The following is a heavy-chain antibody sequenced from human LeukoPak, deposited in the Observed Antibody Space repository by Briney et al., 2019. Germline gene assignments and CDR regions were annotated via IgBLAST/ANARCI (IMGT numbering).Heavy chain of an antibody. J-gene: IGHJ4*02. CDR2: ISPNNGNT. CDR1: GYTFGTSS. D-gene: IGHD6-19*01. Sequence: ASVKVSCKAFGYTFGTSSITWVRQAPGQRLEWMGWISPNNGNTHYAQGVQGRVTMTTDTSRSTAYMELRSLRSDDTAVYYCARVLRYSSGLHENWGQGTLVTVSS. V-gene: IGHV1-18*01. CDR3: ARVLRYSSGLHEN.